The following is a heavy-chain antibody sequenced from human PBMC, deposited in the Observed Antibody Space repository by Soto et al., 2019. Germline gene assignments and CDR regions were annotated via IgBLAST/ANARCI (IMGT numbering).Heavy chain of an antibody. CDR1: GYTSTNYG. CDR3: AREEGGIDYSNSIDY. CDR2: INAGSGNT. J-gene: IGHJ4*02. Sequence: ASVKVSCKASGYTSTNYGMHWVRQAPGQRLEWMGWINAGSGNTKYSQKFQGRITITRDTSASTVYMELSSLRSEDTAVYYCAREEGGIDYSNSIDYWGQGTLVTVSS. D-gene: IGHD4-4*01. V-gene: IGHV1-3*01.